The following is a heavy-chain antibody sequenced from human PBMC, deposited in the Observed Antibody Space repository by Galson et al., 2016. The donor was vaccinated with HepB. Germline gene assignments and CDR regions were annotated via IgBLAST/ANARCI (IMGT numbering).Heavy chain of an antibody. V-gene: IGHV1-69*13. CDR2: IIPISGTA. CDR1: GGTFSNYA. Sequence: SVKVSCKASGGTFSNYAISWVRQAPGQGLEWMGGIIPISGTATYPQKFQGRVTLTADASTTIVYMEVNSLRSEDTATYYCAGEVAHPQYNNWYVGYFDYWGQGTLVTVAS. CDR3: AGEVAHPQYNNWYVGYFDY. J-gene: IGHJ4*02. D-gene: IGHD1-20*01.